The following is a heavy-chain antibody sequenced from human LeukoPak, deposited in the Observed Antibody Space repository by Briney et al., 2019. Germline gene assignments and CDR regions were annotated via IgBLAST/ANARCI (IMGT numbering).Heavy chain of an antibody. J-gene: IGHJ3*02. Sequence: PSETLSLTCTVSGGSISSSSYYWGWIRQPPGKGLEWIGSIYYSGSTYYNPSLKSRVTISVDTSKNQFSLKLSSVTAADTAVYYCARLQQWLVFAFDIWGQGTMVTVSS. CDR3: ARLQQWLVFAFDI. V-gene: IGHV4-39*07. CDR1: GGSISSSSYY. D-gene: IGHD6-19*01. CDR2: IYYSGST.